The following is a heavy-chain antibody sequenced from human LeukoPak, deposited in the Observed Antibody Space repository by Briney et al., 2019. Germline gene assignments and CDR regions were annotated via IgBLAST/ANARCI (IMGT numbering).Heavy chain of an antibody. CDR3: ARLISRYYDILTTNWFDP. V-gene: IGHV3-11*04. CDR1: GFTFSDYY. Sequence: XXGGSLRPSCAASGFTFSDYYMSWIRQAPGKGLEWVSYISSSGSTIYYADSVKGRFTISRDNAKNSLYLQMNSLRAEDTAVYYCARLISRYYDILTTNWFDPWGQGTLVTVSS. CDR2: ISSSGSTI. D-gene: IGHD3-9*01. J-gene: IGHJ5*02.